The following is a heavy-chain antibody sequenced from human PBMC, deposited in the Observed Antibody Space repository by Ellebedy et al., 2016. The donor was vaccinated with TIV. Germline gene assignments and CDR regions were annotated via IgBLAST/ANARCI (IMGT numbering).Heavy chain of an antibody. Sequence: ASVKVSXXVSGYTLTELSMHWVRQAPGKGLEWMGGFDPEDGETIYAQKFQGRVTMTEDTSTDTAYMELSSLRSEDTAVYYCATDLAGHSIPPLDYWGQGTLVTVSS. V-gene: IGHV1-24*01. CDR1: GYTLTELS. CDR3: ATDLAGHSIPPLDY. J-gene: IGHJ4*02. CDR2: FDPEDGET. D-gene: IGHD2-15*01.